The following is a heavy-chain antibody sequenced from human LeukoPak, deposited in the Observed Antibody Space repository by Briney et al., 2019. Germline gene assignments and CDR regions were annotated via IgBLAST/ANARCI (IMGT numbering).Heavy chain of an antibody. J-gene: IGHJ5*02. Sequence: PGGSLRLSCAASGFTFSSYAMHWVRQAPGKGLEYVSAISSNGGSTYYANSVKGRFTISRDNSKNTLYLQMNSLRAEDTAVYYCAKGPPRYGDHSGWFDPWGQGTLVTVSS. CDR3: AKGPPRYGDHSGWFDP. CDR1: GFTFSSYA. D-gene: IGHD4-17*01. V-gene: IGHV3-64*01. CDR2: ISSNGGST.